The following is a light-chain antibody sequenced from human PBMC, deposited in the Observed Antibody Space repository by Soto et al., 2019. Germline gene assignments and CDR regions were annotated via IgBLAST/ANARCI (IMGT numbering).Light chain of an antibody. CDR3: QQSYSTPRT. CDR2: AAS. Sequence: DIQMTQSPSSLSASVGDRVTITCRASQSISSYLNWYQQKPGKAPKLLIYAASSSQSGVPSRFSGSGSWTDFTLTISSLQPEDFATYYCQQSYSTPRTFGQGTKVEIK. V-gene: IGKV1-39*01. CDR1: QSISSY. J-gene: IGKJ1*01.